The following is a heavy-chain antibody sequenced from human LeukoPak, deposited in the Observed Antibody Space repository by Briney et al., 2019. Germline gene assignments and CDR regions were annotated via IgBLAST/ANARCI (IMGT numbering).Heavy chain of an antibody. J-gene: IGHJ6*02. CDR3: ARDRRIVVVPAAPKNYYYGMDV. V-gene: IGHV4-59*01. CDR1: GGSISSYY. CDR2: IYYSGST. Sequence: PSETLSLTCTVSGGSISSYYWSWIRQPPGKGLEWIGYIYYSGSTNYNPSLKSRVTISVDTSKNQFSLKLSSVTAADTAVYYCARDRRIVVVPAAPKNYYYGMDVWGQGTTVTVSS. D-gene: IGHD2-2*01.